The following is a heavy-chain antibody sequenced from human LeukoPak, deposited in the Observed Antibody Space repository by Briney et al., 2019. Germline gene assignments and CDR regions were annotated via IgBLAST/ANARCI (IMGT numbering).Heavy chain of an antibody. D-gene: IGHD3-22*01. CDR3: ARTGDYYDSSGYFDY. V-gene: IGHV4-39*07. CDR2: IYYSGST. CDR1: GGSISSSSYY. J-gene: IGHJ4*01. Sequence: SETLPLTCTVSGGSISSSSYYWGWIRQPPGKGLEWIGSIYYSGSTYYNPSLKSRVTISVDTSKNQFSLKLSSVTAADTAVYYCARTGDYYDSSGYFDYWGQEPWSPSPQ.